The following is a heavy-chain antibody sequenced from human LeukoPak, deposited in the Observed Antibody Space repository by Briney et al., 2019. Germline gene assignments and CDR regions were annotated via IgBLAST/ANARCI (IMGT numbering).Heavy chain of an antibody. CDR2: INPNSGDT. CDR1: GYTFTGYY. V-gene: IGHV1-2*02. D-gene: IGHD3-10*01. J-gene: IGHJ6*03. Sequence: GASVKVSCKASGYTFTGYYMHWVRQAPGQGLEWMGWINPNSGDTNYAQKFQGRVTMTRDTSSSTAYMDLSRLRSDDTALYYCAKDPLRFGSGSHYKSYYYYYYMDVWGKGTTVTISS. CDR3: AKDPLRFGSGSHYKSYYYYYYMDV.